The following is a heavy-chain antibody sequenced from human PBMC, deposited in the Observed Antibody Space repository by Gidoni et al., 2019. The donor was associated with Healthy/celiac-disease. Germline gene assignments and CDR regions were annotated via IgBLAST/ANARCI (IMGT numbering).Heavy chain of an antibody. V-gene: IGHV3-48*02. CDR1: GFTFSSYR. CDR2: ISSSSSTI. J-gene: IGHJ6*02. CDR3: ARKGGDSSGYPRLYYYYGMDV. D-gene: IGHD3-22*01. Sequence: EVQLVQPGGGLVQPGGSLRLSCAASGFTFSSYRMTWVRQVPGKGLEGVSYISSSSSTIYYADSVKGRFTISRDNAKNSLYLQMNSLRDEDTAVYYCARKGGDSSGYPRLYYYYGMDVWGQGTTVTVSS.